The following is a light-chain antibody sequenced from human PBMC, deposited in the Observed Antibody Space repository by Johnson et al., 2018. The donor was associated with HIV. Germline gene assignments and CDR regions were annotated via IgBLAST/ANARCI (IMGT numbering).Light chain of an antibody. CDR1: SSNIGNNY. CDR2: ENN. CDR3: GTWDTSLSAGYI. Sequence: QSVLTQPPSVSAAPGQKVTISCSGSSSNIGNNYVSWYQQLPGTAPNLLIYENNKLPSGIPDRFSGSKSGTYATLGITGLQTGDEADYYCGTWDTSLSAGYIFGTGTKVTVL. J-gene: IGLJ1*01. V-gene: IGLV1-51*02.